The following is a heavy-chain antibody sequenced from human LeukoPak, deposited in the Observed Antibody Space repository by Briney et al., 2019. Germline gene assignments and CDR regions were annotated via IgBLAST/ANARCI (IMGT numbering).Heavy chain of an antibody. V-gene: IGHV3-21*01. D-gene: IGHD5-24*01. CDR1: GFTFSSYS. J-gene: IGHJ4*02. CDR2: ISSSSSYI. Sequence: GGSLRLSCAASGFTFSSYSMNWVRQAPGKGLEWVSSISSSSSYIYYADSVKGRFTISRDNAKNSLYLQMNSLRAEDTAVYYCARDRGGYNYESDYWGQGTLVTVSS. CDR3: ARDRGGYNYESDY.